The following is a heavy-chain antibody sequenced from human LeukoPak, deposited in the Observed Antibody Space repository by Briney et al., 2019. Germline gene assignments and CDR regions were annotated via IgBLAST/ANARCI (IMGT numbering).Heavy chain of an antibody. J-gene: IGHJ3*02. V-gene: IGHV3-9*01. CDR3: ARAVGMKDAFDI. Sequence: GGSPRLSCAASGFTFDDYAMHWVRQAPGKGLEWVSGISWNSGSIGYADSVKGRFTISRDNAKNSLYLQMNSLRAEDTALYYCARAVGMKDAFDIWGQGTMVTVSS. CDR1: GFTFDDYA. CDR2: ISWNSGSI. D-gene: IGHD1-14*01.